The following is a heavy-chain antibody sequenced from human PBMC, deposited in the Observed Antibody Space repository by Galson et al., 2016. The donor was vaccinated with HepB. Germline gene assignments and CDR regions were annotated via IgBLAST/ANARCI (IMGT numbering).Heavy chain of an antibody. D-gene: IGHD2/OR15-2a*01. CDR1: GVSISSSDW. J-gene: IGHJ4*02. CDR3: ARQYWGGPSDY. V-gene: IGHV4-4*02. CDR2: IFHTGRV. Sequence: ETLSLTCAVSGVSISSSDWWSWVRQPPGQGLEWIGQIFHTGRVNYTPSLPSRVTISIDTSNNHFSLRLTSLTAADTALYYCARQYWGGPSDYWGQGTLVIVSS.